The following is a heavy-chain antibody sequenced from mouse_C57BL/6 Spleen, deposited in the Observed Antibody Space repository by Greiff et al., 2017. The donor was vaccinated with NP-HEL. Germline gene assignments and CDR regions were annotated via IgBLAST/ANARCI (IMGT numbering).Heavy chain of an antibody. D-gene: IGHD2-5*01. Sequence: QVQLQQSGAELARPGASVKLSCKASGYTFTSYGISWVKQRTGQGLEWIGEIYPRSGNTYYNEKFKGKATLTADKSSSTAYMEIRSLTSEDSAVYFCARRDYSNYGDYYAMDYWGQGTSVTVSS. CDR3: ARRDYSNYGDYYAMDY. V-gene: IGHV1-81*01. CDR2: IYPRSGNT. J-gene: IGHJ4*01. CDR1: GYTFTSYG.